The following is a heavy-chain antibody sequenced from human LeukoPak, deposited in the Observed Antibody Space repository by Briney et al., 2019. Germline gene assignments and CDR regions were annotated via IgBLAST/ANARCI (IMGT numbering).Heavy chain of an antibody. Sequence: PGRYLRLSCAASGFTFSSFGMHWVRQAPGKGLEWVALIWYDGSNKYYADSVKGRFTISRDNSKNTLYLEMSSLRAEDTAVYYCAREDVYYHGSGRDYYYGMDVWGQGTTVTVSS. CDR1: GFTFSSFG. D-gene: IGHD3-10*01. CDR3: AREDVYYHGSGRDYYYGMDV. CDR2: IWYDGSNK. V-gene: IGHV3-33*01. J-gene: IGHJ6*02.